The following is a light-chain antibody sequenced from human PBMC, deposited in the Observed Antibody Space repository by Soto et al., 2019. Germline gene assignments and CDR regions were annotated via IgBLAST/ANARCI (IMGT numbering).Light chain of an antibody. CDR1: QNLLYSDGNTY. V-gene: IGKV2-30*01. CDR2: KVS. CDR3: VQGKYWFGT. Sequence: VMTQSLLALPVSVGQRASISCRATQNLLYSDGNTYLNWFHQRPGQSPRRLIYKVSNRDSGVPDRFSGSGSGTDFTLQIIRGEAEDVGIYYCVQGKYWFGTFGQGTKVDIK. J-gene: IGKJ1*01.